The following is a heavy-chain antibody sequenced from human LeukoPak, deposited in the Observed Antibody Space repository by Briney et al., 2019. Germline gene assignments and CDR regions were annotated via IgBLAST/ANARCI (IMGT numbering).Heavy chain of an antibody. J-gene: IGHJ5*02. D-gene: IGHD2-21*02. V-gene: IGHV4-34*01. CDR3: AREVPVVVTATLPGWFDP. Sequence: SETLSLTCAVYGGSFSGYYWSWIRQPPGKGLEWIGEINRSGSTNYNPSLKSRVTISVDTSKNQFSLKLSSVTAADTAVYYCAREVPVVVTATLPGWFDPWGQGTLVTVSS. CDR1: GGSFSGYY. CDR2: INRSGST.